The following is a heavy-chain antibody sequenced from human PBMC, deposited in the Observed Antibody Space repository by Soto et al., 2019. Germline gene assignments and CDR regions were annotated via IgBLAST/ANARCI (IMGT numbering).Heavy chain of an antibody. J-gene: IGHJ6*02. CDR1: GYTFTSYD. CDR3: ARPHCSSTSCYSHYYYGMDV. Sequence: QVQLVQSGAEVKKPEASVKVSCKASGYTFTSYDINWVRQATGQGLEWMGWMNPNSGNTGYAQKFQGRVTMTRNTSISTAYMELSSLRSEDTAVYYCARPHCSSTSCYSHYYYGMDVWGQGTTVTVSS. CDR2: MNPNSGNT. V-gene: IGHV1-8*01. D-gene: IGHD2-2*01.